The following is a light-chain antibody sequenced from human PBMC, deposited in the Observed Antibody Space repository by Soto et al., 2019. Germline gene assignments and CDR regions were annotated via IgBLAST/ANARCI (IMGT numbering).Light chain of an antibody. V-gene: IGKV3-15*01. CDR3: QQYNNWPLT. CDR2: GAS. CDR1: QSVSSN. J-gene: IGKJ4*01. Sequence: EIVMTQSPATLSVSPGERATLSCWASQSVSSNLAWYQQKPGQAPRLLIYGASTRATGIPARFSGSGSGTEFTLTISSLQSEGFAVYYCQQYNNWPLTFGGGTKVEIK.